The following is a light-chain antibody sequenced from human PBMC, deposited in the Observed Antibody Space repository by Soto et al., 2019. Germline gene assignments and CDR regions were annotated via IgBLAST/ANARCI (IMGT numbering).Light chain of an antibody. Sequence: ERVMTQSPATLSVSPGERATLSCRASQSVGSNLAWYQQKPGQAPRLLIYGASSRATGIPDRFSGSVSGTDFTLTISSLEPEDFAVYYCQQRSNWPITSGQGTRLEIK. CDR1: QSVGSN. CDR3: QQRSNWPIT. J-gene: IGKJ5*01. V-gene: IGKV3-11*01. CDR2: GAS.